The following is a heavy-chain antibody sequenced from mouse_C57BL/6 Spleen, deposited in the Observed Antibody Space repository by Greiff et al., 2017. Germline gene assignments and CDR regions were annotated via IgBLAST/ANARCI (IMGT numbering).Heavy chain of an antibody. CDR3: ARGEGAAQATGAMDY. V-gene: IGHV1-50*01. Sequence: QVQLQQPGAELVKPGASVKLSCKASGYTFTSYWMQWVKQRPGQGLEWIGEIDPSDSYTNYNQKFKGKATLTVDTSSRTAYMQLSSLPSEDSAVYYWARGEGAAQATGAMDYWGQGTSGTVSS. CDR2: IDPSDSYT. D-gene: IGHD3-2*02. J-gene: IGHJ4*01. CDR1: GYTFTSYW.